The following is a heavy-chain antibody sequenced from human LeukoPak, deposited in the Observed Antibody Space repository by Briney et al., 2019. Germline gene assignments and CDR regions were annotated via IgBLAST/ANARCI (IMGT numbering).Heavy chain of an antibody. J-gene: IGHJ4*02. CDR1: GYTFTSYY. CDR3: ARDRVLRYFDWTQIDY. CDR2: INPNSGST. V-gene: IGHV1-2*02. D-gene: IGHD3-9*01. Sequence: VASVKVSCKASGYTFTSYYMHWVRQAPGQGLEWMGWINPNSGSTNYAQRFQGRVTMTRDTSISTAYMELSRLRSDDTAVYYCARDRVLRYFDWTQIDYWGQGTLVTVSS.